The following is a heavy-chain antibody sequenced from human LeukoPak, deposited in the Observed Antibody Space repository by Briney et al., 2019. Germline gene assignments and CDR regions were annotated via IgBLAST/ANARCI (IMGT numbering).Heavy chain of an antibody. V-gene: IGHV3-30*02. CDR1: GFTFSTYA. D-gene: IGHD3-3*01. Sequence: GGSLRLSCAASGFTFSTYAMHWVRQAPGKGLEWVAFIRYDGSNKYYADSVKGRFTISRDNSKNTLFLQMNSLRAEDTAVYHCAKVVYDFWRGYYPFDYWGQGTLVTVSS. CDR3: AKVVYDFWRGYYPFDY. CDR2: IRYDGSNK. J-gene: IGHJ4*02.